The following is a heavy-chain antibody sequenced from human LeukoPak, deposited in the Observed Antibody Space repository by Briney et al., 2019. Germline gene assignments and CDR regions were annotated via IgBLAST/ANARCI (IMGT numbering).Heavy chain of an antibody. J-gene: IGHJ4*02. CDR3: AKGEFWSAYYN. Sequence: HAGGSLRLSCAASGFTFSTFAMNWVRQAPGKGLGWVSTISDAAGTTYYADSVRGRFTISRDNSKNTLYLQMNSLRAEDTAVYYCAKGEFWSAYYNWGQGTLVTVSS. CDR1: GFTFSTFA. V-gene: IGHV3-23*01. CDR2: ISDAAGTT. D-gene: IGHD3-3*01.